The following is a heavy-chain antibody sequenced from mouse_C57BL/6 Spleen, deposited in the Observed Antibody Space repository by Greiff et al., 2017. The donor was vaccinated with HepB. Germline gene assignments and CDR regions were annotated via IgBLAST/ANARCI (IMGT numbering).Heavy chain of an antibody. CDR1: GYTFTSYW. CDR3: ARERAYSNYGYFDV. J-gene: IGHJ1*03. V-gene: IGHV1-61*01. Sequence: VQLQQPGAELVRPGSSVKLSCKASGYTFTSYWMDWVKQRPGQGLEWIGNIYPSDSETHYNQKFKDKATLTVDKSSSTAYMQLSSLTSEDSAVYYCARERAYSNYGYFDVWGTGTTVTVSS. CDR2: IYPSDSET. D-gene: IGHD2-5*01.